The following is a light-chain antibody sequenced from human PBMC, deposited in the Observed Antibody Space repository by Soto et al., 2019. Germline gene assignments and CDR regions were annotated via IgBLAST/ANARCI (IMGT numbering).Light chain of an antibody. Sequence: QSALTQPASVSGSPGQSITISCTGTSSDVGSRNLVSRYQQHPGKAPKLIIYEVTKWPSGVSNRFSGSKSGNTASLTIFGLHAEDEADYYCCSYAGSYTWVFGGGTKLTVL. J-gene: IGLJ3*02. CDR2: EVT. V-gene: IGLV2-23*02. CDR1: SSDVGSRNL. CDR3: CSYAGSYTWV.